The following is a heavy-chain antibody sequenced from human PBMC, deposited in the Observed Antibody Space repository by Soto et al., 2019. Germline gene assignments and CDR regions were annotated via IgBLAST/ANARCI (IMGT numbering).Heavy chain of an antibody. CDR2: IASDGGSK. CDR1: GFTFRKYD. CDR3: ARDPPVVDGYNYYFDY. J-gene: IGHJ4*02. V-gene: IGHV3-30-3*01. Sequence: GGSLRLSCAASGFTFRKYDINWVRQAPGKGLEWLAVIASDGGSKYYADSVKGRFTISRDNSKNTLYLQMNSLRGEDTAMYYCARDPPVVDGYNYYFDYWGQGTLVTVSS. D-gene: IGHD5-12*01.